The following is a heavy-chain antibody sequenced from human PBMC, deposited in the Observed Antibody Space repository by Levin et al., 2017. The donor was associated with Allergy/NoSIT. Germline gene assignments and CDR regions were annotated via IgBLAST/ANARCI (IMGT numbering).Heavy chain of an antibody. J-gene: IGHJ4*02. V-gene: IGHV4-59*01. D-gene: IGHD6-6*01. CDR1: GGSISSYY. CDR2: IYYSGST. Sequence: SETLSLTCTVSGGSISSYYWSWIRQPPGKGLEWIGYIYYSGSTNYNPSLKSRVTISVDTSKNQFSLKLSSVTAADTAVYYCARGSSPNYFDYWGQGTLVTVSS. CDR3: ARGSSPNYFDY.